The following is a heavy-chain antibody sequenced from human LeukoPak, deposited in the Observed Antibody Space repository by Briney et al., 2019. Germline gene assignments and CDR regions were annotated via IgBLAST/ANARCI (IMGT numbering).Heavy chain of an antibody. CDR2: ISYDGSDK. CDR3: AKVTLRYFDWLLSPIDY. J-gene: IGHJ4*02. CDR1: GFTFGSYG. Sequence: GGSLRLSCAASGFTFGSYGMHWVRQAPGKGLEWVAVISYDGSDKYYADSVKGRFTISRDNSKNTLYLQMNSLRAEDTAVYYCAKVTLRYFDWLLSPIDYWGQGTLVTVSS. V-gene: IGHV3-30*18. D-gene: IGHD3-9*01.